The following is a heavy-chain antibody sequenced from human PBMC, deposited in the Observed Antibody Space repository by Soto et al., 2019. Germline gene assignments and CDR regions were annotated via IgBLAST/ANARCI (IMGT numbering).Heavy chain of an antibody. J-gene: IGHJ4*02. Sequence: GASVKVSCKTSGNIFTDHLIHWVRQSPGQGLQWVGWVHPDSGGTNVAQAFQDRVTMTADTSITTAYMDLARLRPDDTAIFYCARGAQGFFPVSGIYFYFDHWGQGTPVTVSS. V-gene: IGHV1-2*02. CDR1: GNIFTDHL. CDR2: VHPDSGGT. D-gene: IGHD3-22*01. CDR3: ARGAQGFFPVSGIYFYFDH.